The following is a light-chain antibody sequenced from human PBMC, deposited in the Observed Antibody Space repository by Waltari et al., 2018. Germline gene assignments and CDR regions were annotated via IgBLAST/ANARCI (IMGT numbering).Light chain of an antibody. Sequence: QSALTQPASVSGSPGQSITISCTGTSSDVGSYNLVSWHQQYPGKAPRLIIYEVTKRPSCISDRFSGSMSVNTASLTISGLQAEDEAEYYCSAYACTPWVLGGGTKLTVL. J-gene: IGLJ3*02. V-gene: IGLV2-23*02. CDR1: SSDVGSYNL. CDR2: EVT. CDR3: SAYACTPWV.